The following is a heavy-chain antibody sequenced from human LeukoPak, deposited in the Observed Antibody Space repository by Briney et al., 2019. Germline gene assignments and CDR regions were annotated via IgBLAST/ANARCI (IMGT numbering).Heavy chain of an antibody. J-gene: IGHJ4*02. D-gene: IGHD3-3*01. CDR1: GYTFTGYY. V-gene: IGHV1-2*06. Sequence: ASVKVSCKASGYTFTGYYTHWVRQAPGQGLEWMGRIIPNSGGTKYAQKFQGRVTMTRDTSITTAYMELSRLRSDDTAVYYCARARAYDREFDSWGQGTLVTVSS. CDR3: ARARAYDREFDS. CDR2: IIPNSGGT.